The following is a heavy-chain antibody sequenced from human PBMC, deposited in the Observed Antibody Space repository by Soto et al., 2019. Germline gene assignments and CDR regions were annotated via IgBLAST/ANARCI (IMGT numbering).Heavy chain of an antibody. Sequence: GESLKISCAASGFTVSSNYMSWVRQAPGKGLEWVSVIYSGGSTYYADSVKGRFTISRDNSKNTLYLQMNSLSAEDTAVYYCARDLADTAMVNKYYYYYYMDVWGKGTTVTVSS. CDR2: IYSGGST. CDR3: ARDLADTAMVNKYYYYYYMDV. CDR1: GFTVSSNY. J-gene: IGHJ6*03. V-gene: IGHV3-66*01. D-gene: IGHD5-18*01.